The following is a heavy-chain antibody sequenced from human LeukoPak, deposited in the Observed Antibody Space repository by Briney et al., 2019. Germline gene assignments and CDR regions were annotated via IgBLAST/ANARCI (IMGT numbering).Heavy chain of an antibody. CDR3: ASRFYYYDSSGHYERIKPLHRYFQH. D-gene: IGHD3-22*01. CDR1: GGSFSGYY. V-gene: IGHV4-34*01. Sequence: PSETLSLTCAVYGGSFSGYYWSWIRQPPGKGLEWIGEINHSGSTNYNPSLKSRVTISVDTSKNQFSLKLSSVTAADTAVYYCASRFYYYDSSGHYERIKPLHRYFQHWGQGTLVTVSS. J-gene: IGHJ1*01. CDR2: INHSGST.